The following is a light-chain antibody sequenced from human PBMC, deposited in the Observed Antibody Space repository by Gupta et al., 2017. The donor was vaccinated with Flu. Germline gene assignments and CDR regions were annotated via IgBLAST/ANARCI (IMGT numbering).Light chain of an antibody. CDR3: MQNTHLPWT. V-gene: IGKV2D-29*01. J-gene: IGKJ1*01. CDR2: EVS. CDR1: QSLLYSDGKTY. Sequence: DVLMAQTPLSLSVIPGQPASMSCKSSQSLLYSDGKTYLYWYVQRPGQPPQPLIYEVSNRFSGVSDRFSGSGSGTXFTLKIXRVDAAAVGIYYCMQNTHLPWTFGXGTKVEIK.